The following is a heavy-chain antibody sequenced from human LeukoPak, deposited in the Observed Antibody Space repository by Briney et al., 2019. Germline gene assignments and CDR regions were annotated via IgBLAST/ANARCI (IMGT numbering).Heavy chain of an antibody. CDR1: GFTFSRSW. Sequence: GGSLRLSCAASGFTFSRSWMSWVRQAPGKGLEWVANINQDGRKTYYVDSVKGRLTISRDNAKNSLYLQMSSLRAEDTAMYYCASMGGYDFYAIDYWGQGTLVTVSS. D-gene: IGHD5-12*01. CDR2: INQDGRKT. J-gene: IGHJ4*02. V-gene: IGHV3-7*01. CDR3: ASMGGYDFYAIDY.